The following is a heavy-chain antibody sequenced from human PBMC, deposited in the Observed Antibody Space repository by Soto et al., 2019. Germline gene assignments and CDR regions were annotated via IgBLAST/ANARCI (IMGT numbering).Heavy chain of an antibody. D-gene: IGHD3-3*01. V-gene: IGHV3-15*01. CDR3: TTIIWSGFTPFDY. CDR1: GFTFSNAW. CDR2: IKSKTDGGTT. Sequence: GGSLRLSCAASGFTFSNAWMSWVRQAPGKGLEWVGRIKSKTDGGTTDYAAPVKGRFTISRDDSKNTLYLQMNSLKTEDTAVYYCTTIIWSGFTPFDYWGQGTLVTVSS. J-gene: IGHJ4*02.